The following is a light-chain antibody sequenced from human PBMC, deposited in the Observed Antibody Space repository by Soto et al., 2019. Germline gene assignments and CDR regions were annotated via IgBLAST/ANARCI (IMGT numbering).Light chain of an antibody. Sequence: QSVLTQPPSASGTPGQRVAISCSGSSSNIGSNFVYWYQQVPGTAPKLLIYSDNQWPSGVPDRFSGSKSGTSASLAISGLRSEDEGDYYCAAWDDSLSGVFGGGTKLTVL. CDR2: SDN. CDR3: AAWDDSLSGV. J-gene: IGLJ2*01. CDR1: SSNIGSNF. V-gene: IGLV1-47*02.